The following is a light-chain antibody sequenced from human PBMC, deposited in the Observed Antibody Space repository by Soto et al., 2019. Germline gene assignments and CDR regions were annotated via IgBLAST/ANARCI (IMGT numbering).Light chain of an antibody. J-gene: IGKJ5*01. V-gene: IGKV1-12*01. CDR2: AAS. CDR1: QDIRSW. Sequence: DIPMTQSPSSVSASVGDRVTITCRASQDIRSWLAWYQKRPGKAPKLLIYAASSLQSGVTSRFSGSGSATDFTLTISSLQPEDFATYYCQQTYSFPITFGQGTRLDIK. CDR3: QQTYSFPIT.